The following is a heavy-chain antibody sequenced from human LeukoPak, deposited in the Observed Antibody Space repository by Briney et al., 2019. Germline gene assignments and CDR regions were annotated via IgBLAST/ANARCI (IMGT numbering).Heavy chain of an antibody. CDR3: ARGRYCSRTSCYIDY. J-gene: IGHJ4*02. CDR1: GLTVNNYA. CDR2: ISGSGDST. V-gene: IGHV3-23*01. D-gene: IGHD2-2*02. Sequence: PGGSLRLSCAASGLTVNNYAMSWVRQAPGRGLEWVSGISGSGDSTYYADSVKSRFTISRDNSKNTLYLQMNSLRAEDTAVYYCARGRYCSRTSCYIDYWGQGTLVTVSS.